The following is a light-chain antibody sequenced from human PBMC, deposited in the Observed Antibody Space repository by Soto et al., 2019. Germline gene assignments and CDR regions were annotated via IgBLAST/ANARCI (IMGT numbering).Light chain of an antibody. CDR3: QQYNEWPPFT. V-gene: IGKV3-15*01. CDR1: QSVRSN. J-gene: IGKJ5*01. CDR2: AAS. Sequence: ESVMTQSRATLSGSRGESSSRSCTSSQSVRSNLAWYQQKPGQAPRLVIYAASTRATGIPDRFSGSVSGTEFTLTISSLQSEDFAVYYCQQYNEWPPFTFGQGTRLEIK.